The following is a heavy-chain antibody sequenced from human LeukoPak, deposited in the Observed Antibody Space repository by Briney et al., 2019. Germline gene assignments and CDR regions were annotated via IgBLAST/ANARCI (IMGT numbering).Heavy chain of an antibody. CDR3: ARWAESNDY. J-gene: IGHJ4*02. Sequence: GGSLRLSCAASGFSFSNFWMSWVRQAPGKGLEWVANIKEDGSERYYVDSVKGRFTISRDNAKNSLYLQMNSLRAEDTAVYYCARWAESNDYWGQGTLVTVSS. CDR1: GFSFSNFW. CDR2: IKEDGSER. V-gene: IGHV3-7*05.